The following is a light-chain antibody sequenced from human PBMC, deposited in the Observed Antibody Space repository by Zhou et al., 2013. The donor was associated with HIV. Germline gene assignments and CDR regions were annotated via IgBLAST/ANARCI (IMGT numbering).Light chain of an antibody. Sequence: DVVMTQSPLSLPVTLGQPASFSCTSSQSLVHRDGNTYLSWYHLRPGQPPRPLIYTVWRVFSGAPDRISGGGRGTNFTLTIDTVEAEDVGIYVCMQATQLPRTFGQGTKVEI. J-gene: IGKJ1*01. V-gene: IGKV2-24*01. CDR2: TVW. CDR1: QSLVHRDGNTY. CDR3: MQATQLPRT.